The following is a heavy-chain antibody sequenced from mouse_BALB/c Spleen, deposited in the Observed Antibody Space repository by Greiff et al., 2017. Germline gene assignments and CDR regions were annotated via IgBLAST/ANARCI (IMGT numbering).Heavy chain of an antibody. Sequence: EVQLVESGGGLVQPGGSLRLSCATSGFTFTVYYMSWVRQPPGKALEWLGFIRNKANGYTTEYSASVKGRFTISRDNSQSILYLQMNTLRAEDSATYYCARDGSYDYDGAWFAYWGQGTLVTVSA. CDR3: ARDGSYDYDGAWFAY. V-gene: IGHV7-3*02. CDR1: GFTFTVYY. CDR2: IRNKANGYTT. D-gene: IGHD2-4*01. J-gene: IGHJ3*01.